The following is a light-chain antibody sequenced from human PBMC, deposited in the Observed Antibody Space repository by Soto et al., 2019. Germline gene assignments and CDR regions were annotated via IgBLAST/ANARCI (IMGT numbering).Light chain of an antibody. CDR2: DVS. V-gene: IGLV2-14*01. CDR1: SSDVGGNKY. J-gene: IGLJ1*01. Sequence: QSALTQPASVSGSPGQSITISCTGSSSDVGGNKYVSWYQQYPGKAPKLMICDVSNRPSGVSNRFSGSKSGNTASLTISGLQAEDEADYYCSAFTGTTEVFGTGTKLTVL. CDR3: SAFTGTTEV.